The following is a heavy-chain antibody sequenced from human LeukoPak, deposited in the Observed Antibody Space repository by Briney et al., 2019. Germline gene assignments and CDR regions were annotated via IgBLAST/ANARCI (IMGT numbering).Heavy chain of an antibody. CDR3: ARGGVSSGLAEDY. CDR1: GFSFDDYS. Sequence: GGSLRLSCAASGFSFDDYSMNWVRQAPGKGLEWVSSISSSRSYIYYADSVKGRFTISRDNAKNSLYLQMNSLRAEDTAVYYCARGGVSSGLAEDYWGQGTLVTVSS. V-gene: IGHV3-21*01. J-gene: IGHJ4*02. D-gene: IGHD6-19*01. CDR2: ISSSRSYI.